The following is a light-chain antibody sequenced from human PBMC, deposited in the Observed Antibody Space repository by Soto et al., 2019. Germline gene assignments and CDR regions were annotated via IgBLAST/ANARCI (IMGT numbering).Light chain of an antibody. V-gene: IGKV1-5*01. CDR2: DGS. CDR1: RTISSW. Sequence: DIQITQSPSTLSASVGDRVTLTCRASRTISSWLAWYQQRPGKAPKLLIYDGSNLESGIPSRFSGSRSGTEFTLTISCLQPDDIATYYCQQYNGYSTFGQGTYLDI. J-gene: IGKJ2*01. CDR3: QQYNGYST.